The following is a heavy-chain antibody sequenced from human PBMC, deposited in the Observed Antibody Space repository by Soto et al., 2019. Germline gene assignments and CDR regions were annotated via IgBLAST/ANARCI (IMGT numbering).Heavy chain of an antibody. CDR3: ASHHHGATVTNNDY. D-gene: IGHD4-17*01. Sequence: EVQLVESGGGLVKPGGSLRLSCAASGFTFSSYSMNWVRQAPGKGLEWVSSISSSSSYIYYADSVKGRFTISRDNAKNSLYLQMNSLRAEDTAVYYCASHHHGATVTNNDYWGQGTLVTVSS. V-gene: IGHV3-21*01. CDR1: GFTFSSYS. J-gene: IGHJ4*02. CDR2: ISSSSSYI.